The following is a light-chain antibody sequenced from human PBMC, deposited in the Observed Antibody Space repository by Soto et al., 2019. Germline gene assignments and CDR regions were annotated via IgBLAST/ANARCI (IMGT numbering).Light chain of an antibody. V-gene: IGKV3-15*01. CDR1: QNLSRN. J-gene: IGKJ2*01. CDR2: YAS. Sequence: EMVMTQSPATLSVSPGERAPLPCRASQNLSRNLAWYQQQSGQAPRLLIFYASTRATGIPARFSGSGSGTDFTLTISSLQSEDFAVYYCQQYDKWPHTFGQGTKLEIK. CDR3: QQYDKWPHT.